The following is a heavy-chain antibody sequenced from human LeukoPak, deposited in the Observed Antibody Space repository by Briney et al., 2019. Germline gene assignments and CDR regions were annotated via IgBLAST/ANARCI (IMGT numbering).Heavy chain of an antibody. CDR3: ARHCCSGPAKRVFDI. CDR1: GGSIISSDYH. D-gene: IGHD2-15*01. CDR2: ISYSGNT. Sequence: SETLSLTCTVSGGSIISSDYHWGWVRQPPGKGLEWIGTISYSGNTDYNPSLRSRVTISVDTSNNQFSLRLGSVTATDTAVYHCARHCCSGPAKRVFDIWGQGTMVTVSS. J-gene: IGHJ3*02. V-gene: IGHV4-39*01.